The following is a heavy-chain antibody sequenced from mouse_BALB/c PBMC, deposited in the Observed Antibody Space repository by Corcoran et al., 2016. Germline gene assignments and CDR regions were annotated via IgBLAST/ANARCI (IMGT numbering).Heavy chain of an antibody. Sequence: QIQLVQSGPELKKPGETVKISCKASGYTFTNYGMNWVKQAPGKGLKWMGWINTYTGEPTYADDFKGRFAFSLETSASTAYLQINNLKNEDTATYFGARYGNYAMDYWCQGTSVTVSS. V-gene: IGHV9-3-1*01. CDR1: GYTFTNYG. CDR3: ARYGNYAMDY. CDR2: INTYTGEP. J-gene: IGHJ4*01. D-gene: IGHD2-1*01.